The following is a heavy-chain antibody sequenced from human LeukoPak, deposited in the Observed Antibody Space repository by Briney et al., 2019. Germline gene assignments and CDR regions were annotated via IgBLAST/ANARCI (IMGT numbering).Heavy chain of an antibody. Sequence: GGSLRLSCAASGFSFSDYDMHWVRQAPGRGLEWVTFIRYDGTNTYADSVKGRFTISRDNSKNTGYLQMNSLRTEDTALYYCAKNRWGSVATPDPWGQGTLVTVSS. CDR3: AKNRWGSVATPDP. V-gene: IGHV3-30*02. D-gene: IGHD5-12*01. CDR1: GFSFSDYD. CDR2: IRYDGTNT. J-gene: IGHJ5*02.